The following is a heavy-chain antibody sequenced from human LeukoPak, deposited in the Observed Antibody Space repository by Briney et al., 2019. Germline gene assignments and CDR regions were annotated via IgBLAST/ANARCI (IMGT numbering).Heavy chain of an antibody. D-gene: IGHD1-26*01. J-gene: IGHJ4*02. CDR1: GFTFSSYE. CDR3: AKDGRHIMGAPDY. Sequence: PGGSLRLSCAASGFTFSSYEMNWVRQAPGKGLEWVSYISSSGSTIYYADSVRGRFTISRDNSKNTLYLQMNSLRAEDTAIYYCAKDGRHIMGAPDYWGQGTLVTVSS. V-gene: IGHV3-48*03. CDR2: ISSSGSTI.